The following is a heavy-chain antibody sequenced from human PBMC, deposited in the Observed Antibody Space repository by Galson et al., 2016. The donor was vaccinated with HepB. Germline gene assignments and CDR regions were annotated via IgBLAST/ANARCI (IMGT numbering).Heavy chain of an antibody. D-gene: IGHD1-1*01. Sequence: SLRLSCAASGFIFSNYVMSWVRQAPGKGLVWVSSISGTSGSTYYTDSVQGRFAISRDDSKNTLYLQMNTLRAEDTGIYYCAGAWKWGQGTMVTVSS. V-gene: IGHV3-23*01. CDR1: GFIFSNYV. CDR3: AGAWK. CDR2: ISGTSGST. J-gene: IGHJ3*01.